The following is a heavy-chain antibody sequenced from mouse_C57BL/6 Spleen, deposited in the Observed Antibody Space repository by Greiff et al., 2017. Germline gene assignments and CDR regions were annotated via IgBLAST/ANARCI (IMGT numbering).Heavy chain of an antibody. V-gene: IGHV1-59*01. CDR3: AREGGDPLFAY. CDR2: IDPSDSYT. D-gene: IGHD3-3*01. CDR1: GYTFTSYW. Sequence: VQLQQPGAELVRPGTSVKLSCKASGYTFTSYWMHWVKQRPGQGLEWIGVIDPSDSYTNYNQKFKGKATLTVDTSSSTAYMQLSSLTSEDSAVYYCAREGGDPLFAYWDQGTLVTVSA. J-gene: IGHJ3*01.